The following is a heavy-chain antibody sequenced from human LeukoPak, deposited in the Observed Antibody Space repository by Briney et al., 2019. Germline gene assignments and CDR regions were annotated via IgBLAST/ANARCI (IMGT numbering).Heavy chain of an antibody. CDR2: IYYSGST. Sequence: PSETLSLTCTVSGGSISSYYWSWIRQPPGKGLEWIGYIYYSGSTNYTPSLKSRVTISVDTSKNQFSLKLSSVTAADTAVYYCARCMGSYSDAFDIWGQGTMVTVSS. J-gene: IGHJ3*02. CDR3: ARCMGSYSDAFDI. D-gene: IGHD3-10*01. CDR1: GGSISSYY. V-gene: IGHV4-59*01.